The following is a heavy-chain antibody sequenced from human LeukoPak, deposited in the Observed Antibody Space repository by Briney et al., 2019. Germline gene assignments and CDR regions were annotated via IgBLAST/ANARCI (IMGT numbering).Heavy chain of an antibody. Sequence: PGGSLRLSCAASGFTFDDYAMHWVRQAPGKGLEWVSLISGDGDSTYYADSVKGRFTISRDNSKNSLYLQMNSLRTEDTALFYSPQDKYSYGYNFDYWGQGTVVTVSS. CDR3: PQDKYSYGYNFDY. V-gene: IGHV3-43*02. J-gene: IGHJ4*02. D-gene: IGHD5-18*01. CDR2: ISGDGDST. CDR1: GFTFDDYA.